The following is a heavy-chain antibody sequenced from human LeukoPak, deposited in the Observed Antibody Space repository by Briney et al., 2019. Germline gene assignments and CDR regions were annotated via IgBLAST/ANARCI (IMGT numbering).Heavy chain of an antibody. CDR1: GFTFSSYS. Sequence: GGSLRLSCAASGFTFSSYSVIWARQAPGKGVEWVSYVRSSGTTTYYADSVKGRFTISRDNGKNLVSLQMNSLRNEDTAVYYCARADRDGNKRFLDWGQGTLVTVSS. CDR2: VRSSGTTT. J-gene: IGHJ4*02. D-gene: IGHD5-24*01. V-gene: IGHV3-48*02. CDR3: ARADRDGNKRFLD.